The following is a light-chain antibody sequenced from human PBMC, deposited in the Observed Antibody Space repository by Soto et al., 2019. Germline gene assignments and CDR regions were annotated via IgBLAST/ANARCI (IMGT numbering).Light chain of an antibody. V-gene: IGKV3-15*01. CDR3: QEYNTRTWT. CDR2: GAS. CDR1: QSVNNN. Sequence: ETLMTQSPATLSVSPGERATLSCRASQSVNNNLAWYQQKLGPAPRVLIYGASTRATGIPARFTGSGSGTEFILTITSLQSEDSAVYYCQEYNTRTWTFGQGTKVDIK. J-gene: IGKJ1*01.